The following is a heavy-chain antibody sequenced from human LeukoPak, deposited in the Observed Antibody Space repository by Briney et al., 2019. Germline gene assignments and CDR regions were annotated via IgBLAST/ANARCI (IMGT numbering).Heavy chain of an antibody. D-gene: IGHD3-22*01. CDR3: ARDFKYDSSGYYYRSDI. J-gene: IGHJ3*02. CDR2: ISAYNGNT. Sequence: ASVKVSCKASGYTFTSYGISWVRQAPGQGLEWMGWISAYNGNTNYAQKLQGRVTMTTDTPTSTAYMELRSLRSDDTAVYYCARDFKYDSSGYYYRSDIWGQGTMVTVSS. V-gene: IGHV1-18*01. CDR1: GYTFTSYG.